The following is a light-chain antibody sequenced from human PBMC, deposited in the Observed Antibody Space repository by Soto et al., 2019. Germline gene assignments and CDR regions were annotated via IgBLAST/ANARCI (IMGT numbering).Light chain of an antibody. Sequence: EIVLKQSPDTVSLSPWERATLSCSPSQRSSVSDLAWYQQQPGQPPRLVIYSTSTRATGIPDRFSGSGSGTDFTLTISKLEPGDLAAYYCQQYGGSSWTFGQGTKV. CDR2: STS. V-gene: IGKV3-20*01. CDR3: QQYGGSSWT. CDR1: QRSSVSD. J-gene: IGKJ1*01.